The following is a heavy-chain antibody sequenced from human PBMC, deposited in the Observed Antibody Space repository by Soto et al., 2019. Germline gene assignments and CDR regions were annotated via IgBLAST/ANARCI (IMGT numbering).Heavy chain of an antibody. CDR3: ARGGAARPDY. CDR1: GFTFSNYG. J-gene: IGHJ4*02. Sequence: AGGSLRLSCAASGFTFSNYGMNWVRQAPGKGLAWVSYIKSKSATRQYADAVTGRVTISMHKAKNSLYLQTNSLRDEDTAVNYWARGGAARPDYWGQGTMVTVSS. V-gene: IGHV3-48*02. D-gene: IGHD2-15*01. CDR2: IKSKSATR.